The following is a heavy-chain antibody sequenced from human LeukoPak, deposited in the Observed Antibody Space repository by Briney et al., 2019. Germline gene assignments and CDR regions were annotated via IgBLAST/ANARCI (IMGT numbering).Heavy chain of an antibody. V-gene: IGHV4-61*01. CDR3: ARETGTGYYFDY. Sequence: SSETLSLTCSVSGGSVSSGISYWSWIRQPPGEGLEWIAYISDSGGSDYNPSLRGRVTISLDTSKNQFSLRLTPVTAADTAVYYCARETGTGYYFDYWGQGTLVTVSS. CDR1: GGSVSSGISY. D-gene: IGHD1-1*01. CDR2: ISDSGGS. J-gene: IGHJ4*02.